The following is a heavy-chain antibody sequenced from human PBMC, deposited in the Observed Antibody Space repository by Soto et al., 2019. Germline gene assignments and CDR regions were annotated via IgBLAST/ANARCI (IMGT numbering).Heavy chain of an antibody. Sequence: QITLKESGPTLAKPTQTLTLTCSFSGFSLSSTGVGVGWIRQPPGKALEWLALVYWDDDKGYSPSLKSRLTITKDTSKNQVVLTMTNMDPADTATYYCAHRLEVATIFGVATDFDYWGQGTLVTVSS. CDR2: VYWDDDK. J-gene: IGHJ4*02. V-gene: IGHV2-5*02. CDR1: GFSLSSTGVG. CDR3: AHRLEVATIFGVATDFDY. D-gene: IGHD3-3*01.